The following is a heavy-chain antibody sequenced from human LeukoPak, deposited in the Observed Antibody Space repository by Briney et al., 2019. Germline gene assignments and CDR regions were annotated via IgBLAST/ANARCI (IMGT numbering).Heavy chain of an antibody. V-gene: IGHV3-30-3*01. CDR2: ISYDGSNK. Sequence: GGSLRPSCAASGFTFSSYAMHWVRQAPGKGLEWVADISYDGSNKYYADSVKGRFTISRDNSKNTLYLQMNSLRAEDTAVYYCARGPERTGVGTRYYYDMDVWGQGTTVTVSS. D-gene: IGHD2-8*01. CDR1: GFTFSSYA. J-gene: IGHJ6*02. CDR3: ARGPERTGVGTRYYYDMDV.